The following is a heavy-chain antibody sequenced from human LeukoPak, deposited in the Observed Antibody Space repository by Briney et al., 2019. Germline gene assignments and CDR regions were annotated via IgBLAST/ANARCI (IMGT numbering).Heavy chain of an antibody. J-gene: IGHJ4*02. D-gene: IGHD6-13*01. Sequence: PSETLSLTCTVSGGSISSYYWSWIRQPPGKGLEWIGYIYYSGSTNYNPSLKSRVTISVDTSKNEFSLNLSSVTAADTAVYFCARLAQAAAGKDYPDYWGQGTLVTVSS. CDR1: GGSISSYY. V-gene: IGHV4-59*08. CDR3: ARLAQAAAGKDYPDY. CDR2: IYYSGST.